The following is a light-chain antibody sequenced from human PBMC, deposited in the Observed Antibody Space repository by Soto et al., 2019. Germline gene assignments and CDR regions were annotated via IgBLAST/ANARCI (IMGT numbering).Light chain of an antibody. CDR3: QQANSFPFT. V-gene: IGKV1-12*02. CDR2: AAS. CDR1: QIIGSW. J-gene: IGKJ3*01. Sequence: DIQMTQSPSSVSASIGDRVTITCRASQIIGSWLAWYQQKPGKAPTLLIYAASSLQSEVPSRFSGSGSGTDFTLTITSLQAEDSATYYCQQANSFPFTFGPGTKVDIK.